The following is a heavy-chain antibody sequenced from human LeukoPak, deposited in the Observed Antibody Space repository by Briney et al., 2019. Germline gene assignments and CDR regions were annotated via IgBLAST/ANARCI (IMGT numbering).Heavy chain of an antibody. CDR2: IKQDGSEK. CDR3: ARHKYYYDSSGYYSLKY. V-gene: IGHV3-7*01. D-gene: IGHD3-22*01. J-gene: IGHJ4*02. Sequence: GGSLRLSCAASGFTFSSYWMSWVRQAPGKGLEWVANIKQDGSEKYYVDSVKGRFTISRDNAKNSLYLQMNSLRAEDTAAYYCARHKYYYDSSGYYSLKYWGQGTLVTVSS. CDR1: GFTFSSYW.